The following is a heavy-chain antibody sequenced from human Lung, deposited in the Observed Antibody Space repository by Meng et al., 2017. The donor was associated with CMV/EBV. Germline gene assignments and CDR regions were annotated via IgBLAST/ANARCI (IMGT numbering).Heavy chain of an antibody. V-gene: IGHV3-74*01. Sequence: LSCAASGFTFRTYWMHWVSQVPGKGLVWVALITSGGGGTAYADSVKGRFTISRDNAKNTLSLEMNSLRADDTAVYYCARISHSSGLDWGQGILVTVSS. CDR3: ARISHSSGLD. D-gene: IGHD3-22*01. CDR2: ITSGGGGT. J-gene: IGHJ4*02. CDR1: GFTFRTYW.